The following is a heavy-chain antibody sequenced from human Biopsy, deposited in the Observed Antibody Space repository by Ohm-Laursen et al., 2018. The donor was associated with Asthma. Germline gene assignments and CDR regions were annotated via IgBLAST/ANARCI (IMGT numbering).Heavy chain of an antibody. CDR3: ARDIAFGGVHDF. CDR1: GFTFSAHH. D-gene: IGHD3-16*01. J-gene: IGHJ4*02. Sequence: SLRLSCAASGFTFSAHHLTWIRQAPGKGLEWISYISSGGSSILYADSVKGRFTISRDNAKNSLHLQMNSLRAEDTAIYYCARDIAFGGVHDFWGQGTLVAVSS. V-gene: IGHV3-11*01. CDR2: ISSGGSSI.